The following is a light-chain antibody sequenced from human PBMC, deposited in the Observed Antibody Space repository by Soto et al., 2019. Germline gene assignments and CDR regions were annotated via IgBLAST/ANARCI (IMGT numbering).Light chain of an antibody. J-gene: IGKJ1*01. CDR1: QDIADY. CDR2: AAS. CDR3: QRYNSPPWT. Sequence: DIQMTQSPSPLSASVGDRVTITCRASQDIADYLAWYQQRPGQAPKLLIYAASTLQSGVPSRFSGSRSGTDFTLTIRSLQPEDVATYYCQRYNSPPWTFGQGTTVEIK. V-gene: IGKV1-27*01.